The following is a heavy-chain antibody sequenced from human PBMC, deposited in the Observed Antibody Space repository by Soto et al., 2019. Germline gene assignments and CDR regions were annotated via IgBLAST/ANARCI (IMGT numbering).Heavy chain of an antibody. D-gene: IGHD3-10*01. J-gene: IGHJ5*02. Sequence: PSETLSLTCTVSGGSISSYYCSWIRQPQEKGQERNGYIYYSGSTYYNPSLKSRVTISVDTSKNQFSLKLSSVTAADTAVYYCARAEGVLWYYGSGSYYKNWFDPWGQGTLVTVPS. CDR2: IYYSGST. V-gene: IGHV4-59*12. CDR3: ARAEGVLWYYGSGSYYKNWFDP. CDR1: GGSISSYY.